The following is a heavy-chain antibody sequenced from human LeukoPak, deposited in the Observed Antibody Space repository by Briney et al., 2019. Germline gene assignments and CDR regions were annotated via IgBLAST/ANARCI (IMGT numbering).Heavy chain of an antibody. V-gene: IGHV4-59*08. J-gene: IGHJ4*02. Sequence: SETLSLTCTVSGGSISSHYWSWIRQPPGKGLELIGYISYSGSTKYNPSLKSRVSISVDTSKKQFSLKLSSVTAADTAVYYCARQETGDPEFDYWGQGTLVTVSS. CDR2: ISYSGST. CDR3: ARQETGDPEFDY. D-gene: IGHD7-27*01. CDR1: GGSISSHY.